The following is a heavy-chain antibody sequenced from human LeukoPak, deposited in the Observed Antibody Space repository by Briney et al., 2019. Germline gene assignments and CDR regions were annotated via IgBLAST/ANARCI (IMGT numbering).Heavy chain of an antibody. Sequence: GGSLRLSCAASGVTLSPYWMAWVRQAPGKGLEWVGRTRNKANSYTTEYAASVKGRFTISRDDSKNSLYLQMNSLKTEDTAVYYCARELATVTTDYGMDVWGQGTTVTVSS. D-gene: IGHD4-17*01. CDR2: TRNKANSYTT. J-gene: IGHJ6*02. CDR1: GVTLSPYW. V-gene: IGHV3-72*01. CDR3: ARELATVTTDYGMDV.